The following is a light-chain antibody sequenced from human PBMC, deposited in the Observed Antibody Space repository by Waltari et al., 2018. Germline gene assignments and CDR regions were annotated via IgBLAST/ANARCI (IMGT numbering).Light chain of an antibody. J-gene: IGKJ3*01. V-gene: IGKV3D-15*01. Sequence: EIVMTQSPVTLSVSPGERATLSCGASQSVNSKVAWYQQKPGQAPRLLIYDSSTRAEDTPARFSGSGSGTEFTLTISRLQSEDFALYYCQQYSKWPTFGPGTKVEIK. CDR1: QSVNSK. CDR2: DSS. CDR3: QQYSKWPT.